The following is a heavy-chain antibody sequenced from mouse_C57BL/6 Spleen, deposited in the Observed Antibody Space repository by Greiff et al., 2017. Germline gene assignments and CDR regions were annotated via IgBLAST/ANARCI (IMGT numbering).Heavy chain of an antibody. CDR2: IDPSDSYT. V-gene: IGHV1-50*01. J-gene: IGHJ1*03. D-gene: IGHD1-1*01. CDR1: GYTFTSYW. Sequence: QVQLQQPGAELVKPGASVKLSCKASGYTFTSYWMQWVKQRPGQGLEWIGEIDPSDSYTNYNQKFKGKATLTVDTSSSTAYMQLSSLTSEDSAVYYCARRYDCSRRYFEGWGTGTTVTVST. CDR3: ARRYDCSRRYFEG.